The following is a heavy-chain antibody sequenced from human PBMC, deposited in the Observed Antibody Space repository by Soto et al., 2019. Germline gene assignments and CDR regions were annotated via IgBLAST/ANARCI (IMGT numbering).Heavy chain of an antibody. D-gene: IGHD3-10*01. CDR3: ARVSGIYYYGMDV. CDR2: VYSGGSS. V-gene: IGHV4-4*08. Sequence: PSETLSLTCTVSGGSIRNYYWSWIRQPPAKGLEWIGYVYSGGSSNYNPSLKSRVTISVDTSKNQFSLKLSSVTAADTAVYYCARVSGIYYYGMDVWGQGTTVS. J-gene: IGHJ6*02. CDR1: GGSIRNYY.